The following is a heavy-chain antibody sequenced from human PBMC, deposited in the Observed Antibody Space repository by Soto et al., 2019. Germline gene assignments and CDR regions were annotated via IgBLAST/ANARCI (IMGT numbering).Heavy chain of an antibody. D-gene: IGHD4-17*01. Sequence: ASVKVSCKASGYTFTSYDINWVRQATGQGLKWMGWMNPNSGNTGYAQKFQGRVTMTRNTSISTAYMELSSLRSEDTAVYYCARGTTTPXXPXYXYYYMYVWGKGTTVTVSS. V-gene: IGHV1-8*01. J-gene: IGHJ6*03. CDR2: MNPNSGNT. CDR3: ARGTTTPXXPXYXYYYMYV. CDR1: GYTFTSYD.